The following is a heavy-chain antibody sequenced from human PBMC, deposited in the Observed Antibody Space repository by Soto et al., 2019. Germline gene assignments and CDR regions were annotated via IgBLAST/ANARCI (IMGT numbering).Heavy chain of an antibody. CDR3: AREYTAWPLAYGLDV. CDR2: ISSRSDV. Sequence: GGSLRLSCVGSGFTFSTYSINWVRQAPGKGLEWVSSISSRSDVYYADSVKGRFTISRDNAKNSVSLQMNSLRAEDTAVYYCAREYTAWPLAYGLDVWGQGTTVTVSS. D-gene: IGHD2-2*02. CDR1: GFTFSTYS. V-gene: IGHV3-21*01. J-gene: IGHJ6*02.